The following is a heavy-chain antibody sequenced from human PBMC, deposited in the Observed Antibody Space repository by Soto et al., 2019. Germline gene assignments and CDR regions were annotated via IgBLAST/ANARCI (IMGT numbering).Heavy chain of an antibody. CDR2: ITTSGSPK. D-gene: IGHD6-19*01. Sequence: EVQLVESGGGLVQPGGSLRLSCTASGMTFDTYSMNWVRQAPGKGLEWISYITTSGSPKYYADSVKGRFTISRDNGKTSLYLEMNSLRVEDTAVYYCATGSCWPHWYFDLWGRGTLVTVSS. CDR3: ATGSCWPHWYFDL. J-gene: IGHJ2*01. CDR1: GMTFDTYS. V-gene: IGHV3-48*01.